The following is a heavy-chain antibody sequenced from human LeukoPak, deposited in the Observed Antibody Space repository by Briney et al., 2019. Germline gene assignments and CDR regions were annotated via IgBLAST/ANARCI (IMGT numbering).Heavy chain of an antibody. CDR2: ISYDGSNK. CDR1: GFTFSSYG. D-gene: IGHD3-10*01. J-gene: IGHJ4*02. V-gene: IGHV3-30*18. Sequence: PGRSLRLSCAASGFTFSSYGMHWVRQAPGKGLEWVAVISYDGSNKYYADSVKGRFTISRDNSKNTLYLQMNSLRAEDTAVYYCAKALLLFSSDYFDYWGQGTLVTVSS. CDR3: AKALLLFSSDYFDY.